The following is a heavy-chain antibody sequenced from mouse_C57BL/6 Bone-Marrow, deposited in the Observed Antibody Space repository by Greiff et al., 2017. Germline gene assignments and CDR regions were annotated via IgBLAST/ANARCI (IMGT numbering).Heavy chain of an antibody. Sequence: EVQLQQSGAELVKPGASVKLSCTASGFNIKDYYMHWVKQRTEQGLEWIGRIDPEDGETKYAPQFPGQATIPADTSSNTAYLQLSSLTTEDTAVYYCARNGYSYYFDYWGQGTTLTVSS. J-gene: IGHJ2*01. CDR1: GFNIKDYY. CDR3: ARNGYSYYFDY. CDR2: IDPEDGET. D-gene: IGHD2-3*01. V-gene: IGHV14-2*01.